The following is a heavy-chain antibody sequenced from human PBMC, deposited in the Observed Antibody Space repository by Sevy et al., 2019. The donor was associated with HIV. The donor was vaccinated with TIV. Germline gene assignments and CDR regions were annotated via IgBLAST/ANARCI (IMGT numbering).Heavy chain of an antibody. CDR3: ITDPAYRGYDEEVINYYFYGMDV. CDR1: GFTFSSAW. V-gene: IGHV3-15*01. CDR2: IKSEFDGGAI. Sequence: GGSLRLSCTASGFTFSSAWMSWVRQAPGKGLEWVGRIKSEFDGGAIDYAAPVKGRFSISREDSKNTVYLQMNSMKTEHKTNYYCITDPAYRGYDEEVINYYFYGMDVWGQGTTVTVSS. J-gene: IGHJ6*02. D-gene: IGHD5-12*01.